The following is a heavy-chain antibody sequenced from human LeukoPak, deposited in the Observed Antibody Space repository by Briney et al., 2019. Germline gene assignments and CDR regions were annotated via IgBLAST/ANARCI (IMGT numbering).Heavy chain of an antibody. J-gene: IGHJ6*03. Sequence: ASVKVSCKASGYTFTSYYMHWVRRAPGRGLEWMGIINPSGGSTSYAQKFQGRVTMTRDMSTSTVYMELSSLRSEDTAVYYCARDSPGRSNYEFDYYYYYYMDVWGKGTTVTVSS. D-gene: IGHD4-11*01. CDR3: ARDSPGRSNYEFDYYYYYYMDV. V-gene: IGHV1-46*01. CDR1: GYTFTSYY. CDR2: INPSGGST.